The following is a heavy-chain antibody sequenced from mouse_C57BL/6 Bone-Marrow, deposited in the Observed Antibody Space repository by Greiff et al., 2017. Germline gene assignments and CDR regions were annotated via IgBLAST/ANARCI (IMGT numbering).Heavy chain of an antibody. CDR2: IYPGSGST. CDR3: ARRGDDYDGYYFDY. V-gene: IGHV1-55*01. Sequence: VQLQQPGAELVKPGASVKMSCKASGYTFTSYWITWVKQRPGQGLEWIGDIYPGSGSTNYNEKFKSKATLTVDTSSSTAYMQLSSLTSEDSAVYYCARRGDDYDGYYFDYWGQGTTLTVSS. D-gene: IGHD2-4*01. J-gene: IGHJ2*01. CDR1: GYTFTSYW.